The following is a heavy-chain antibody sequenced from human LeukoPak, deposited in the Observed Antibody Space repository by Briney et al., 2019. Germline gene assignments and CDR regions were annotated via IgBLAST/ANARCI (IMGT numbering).Heavy chain of an antibody. CDR3: ARDRADYGGNWFDP. J-gene: IGHJ5*02. D-gene: IGHD4-17*01. Sequence: GGSLRLSCAVFGFTFSNYWMTWARQAPGKGLEWVSSISSSSSYIYYADSVKGRFTISRDNAKNSLYLQMNSLRAEDTAVYYCARDRADYGGNWFDPWGQGTLVTVSS. CDR1: GFTFSNYW. V-gene: IGHV3-21*01. CDR2: ISSSSSYI.